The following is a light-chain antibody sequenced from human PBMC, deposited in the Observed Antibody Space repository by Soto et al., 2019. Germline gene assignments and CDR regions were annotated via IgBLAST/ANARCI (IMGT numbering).Light chain of an antibody. V-gene: IGKV1-5*03. J-gene: IGKJ1*01. CDR1: QSVSHW. Sequence: DIQMTQSPSTLSASVGDRVTITCRASQSVSHWLAWYQQKPGKAPKLLIHKASSLQSGVPSRFSGSGFGTEFTLPISSLQPDDFATYYCQQYSSYSQFGQGTKVEIK. CDR3: QQYSSYSQ. CDR2: KAS.